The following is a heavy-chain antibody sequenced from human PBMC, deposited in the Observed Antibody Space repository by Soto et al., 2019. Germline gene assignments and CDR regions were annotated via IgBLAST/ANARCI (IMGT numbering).Heavy chain of an antibody. CDR3: VRDYHYDSSGCLDM. V-gene: IGHV3-33*01. CDR1: GFTLSSHG. CDR2: IWYDGNPK. Sequence: QVQLVESGGGVVQPGRSLTLSCAASGFTLSSHGMHWVRQSPGKGLEWLAVIWYDGNPKYYADSVKGRFIISRDNSKNTLFLQMNSLTAEDTAVYYCVRDYHYDSSGCLDMWGQGTKVTVSS. J-gene: IGHJ3*02. D-gene: IGHD3-22*01.